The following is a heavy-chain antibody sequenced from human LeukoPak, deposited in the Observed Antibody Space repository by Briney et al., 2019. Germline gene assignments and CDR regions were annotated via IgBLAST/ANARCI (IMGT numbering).Heavy chain of an antibody. V-gene: IGHV3-30*02. CDR1: RFTFSSYG. D-gene: IGHD6-13*01. Sequence: GGALRLSCAASRFTFSSYGMHSVRQAPGKVVDWLAFIRYDGSNKYYAHSVKGRFTIYRDKAKNSLYLQMNSLRAEDTAVYYCARDFFAPGIPAANYMDVWGKGTTVTVSS. CDR3: ARDFFAPGIPAANYMDV. CDR2: IRYDGSNK. J-gene: IGHJ6*03.